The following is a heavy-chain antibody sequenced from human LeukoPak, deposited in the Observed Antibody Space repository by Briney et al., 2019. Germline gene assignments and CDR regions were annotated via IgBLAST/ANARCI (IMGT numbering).Heavy chain of an antibody. CDR3: AREIGHYFDH. J-gene: IGHJ4*02. CDR2: IYYSGST. CDR1: GGSISSYY. V-gene: IGHV4-59*01. Sequence: SETLSLTCTVSGGSISSYYWSWIRQPPGKGLEWIGYIYYSGSTNYNPSLKSRVTISIDTSKNQFSLKLSSVTAADTAVYYCAREIGHYFDHWGQGTLLTVSS.